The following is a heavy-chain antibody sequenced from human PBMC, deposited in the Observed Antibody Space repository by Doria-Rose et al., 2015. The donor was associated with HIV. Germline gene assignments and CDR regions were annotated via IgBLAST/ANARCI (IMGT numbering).Heavy chain of an antibody. V-gene: IGHV1-69*12. CDR3: ASGENWNYVPIDY. Sequence: QVQLVQSGAEVKKPGSSVKVSCKASGGTFSSYGISWVRQVPGQGLEWVGGIIPIYGTANYAQKFQGRITITADESTSTVYMDLSSLRSEDTAVYYCASGENWNYVPIDYWGQGTLVTVSS. D-gene: IGHD1-7*01. CDR1: GGTFSSYG. J-gene: IGHJ4*02. CDR2: IIPIYGTA.